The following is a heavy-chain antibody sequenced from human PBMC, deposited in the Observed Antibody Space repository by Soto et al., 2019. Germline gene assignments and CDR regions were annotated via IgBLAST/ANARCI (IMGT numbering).Heavy chain of an antibody. CDR1: GGSISSYY. D-gene: IGHD2-15*01. CDR2: IYYSGST. CDR3: ARHGSAVVAAATGAWFDP. V-gene: IGHV4-59*01. Sequence: SETLSLTCTVSGGSISSYYWSWIRQPPGKGLEWIGYIYYSGSTNYNPSLKSRVTISVDTSKNQFSLKLSSVTAADTAVYYCARHGSAVVAAATGAWFDPWGQGTLVTVSS. J-gene: IGHJ5*02.